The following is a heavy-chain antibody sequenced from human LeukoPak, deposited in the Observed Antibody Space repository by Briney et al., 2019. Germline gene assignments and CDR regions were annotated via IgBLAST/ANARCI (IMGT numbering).Heavy chain of an antibody. Sequence: SETLSLTCTVSGGSISSSSYHWGWIRQPPGKGLEWIGSIYYSGSTYYNPSLKSRVTISVDTSKNQSSLKLSSVTAADTAVYYCARVVVATFVVDYWGQGTLVTVSS. J-gene: IGHJ4*02. D-gene: IGHD5-12*01. CDR1: GGSISSSSYH. CDR2: IYYSGST. CDR3: ARVVVATFVVDY. V-gene: IGHV4-39*07.